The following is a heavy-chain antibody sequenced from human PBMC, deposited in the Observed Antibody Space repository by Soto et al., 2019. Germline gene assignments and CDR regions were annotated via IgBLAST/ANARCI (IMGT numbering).Heavy chain of an antibody. D-gene: IGHD2-21*02. Sequence: QVQLLQSGAEVKKPGASVKVSCKASGYTFIDYYMHWVRQAPGQGPEWMGCINPKGGGTKYAQKFQDCVTMTWDTSISTAYMELNRLRSDDTAVYYCARESVALTKDFDYWGQGTLVTVSS. CDR3: ARESVALTKDFDY. V-gene: IGHV1-2*04. CDR2: INPKGGGT. J-gene: IGHJ4*02. CDR1: GYTFIDYY.